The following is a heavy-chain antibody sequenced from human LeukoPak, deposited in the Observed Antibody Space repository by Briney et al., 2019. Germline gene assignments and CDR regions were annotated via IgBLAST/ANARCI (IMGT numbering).Heavy chain of an antibody. CDR1: GYTFTGSY. J-gene: IGHJ5*02. D-gene: IGHD1-20*01. CDR3: ATSNWNGKGDWFDP. V-gene: IGHV1-2*02. CDR2: INPNSGGT. Sequence: ASVKVSCKGSGYTFTGSYMHWVRQAPGQGLEWMGWINPNSGGTNYAQKFRGRVTMTRDTSISTAYMELSSLRSEDTAVYYCATSNWNGKGDWFDPWGQGTLVTVSS.